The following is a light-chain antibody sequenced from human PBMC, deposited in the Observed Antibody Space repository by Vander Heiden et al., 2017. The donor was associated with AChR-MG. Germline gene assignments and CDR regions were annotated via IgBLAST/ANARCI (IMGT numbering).Light chain of an antibody. CDR1: QSVSSNY. J-gene: IGKJ3*01. Sequence: EIVLTQSPGTLSLSPGDRATLSCRASQSVSSNYLAWYQQKPGQAPRLLIYGASNRAPAIPDRFSGSGSGTDFTLTIGRLEPEDFAVYYCQQYGTSPLTFGPGTKVDIE. V-gene: IGKV3-20*01. CDR2: GAS. CDR3: QQYGTSPLT.